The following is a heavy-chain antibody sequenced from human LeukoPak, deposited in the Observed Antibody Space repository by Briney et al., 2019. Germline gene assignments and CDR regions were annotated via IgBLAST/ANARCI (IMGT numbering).Heavy chain of an antibody. CDR3: ARDLEWEILAGNWFDP. J-gene: IGHJ5*02. CDR2: ISAYNGNT. V-gene: IGHV1-18*01. CDR1: GYTFTSYG. Sequence: ASVKVSCKASGYTFTSYGISWVRQAPGQGLERMGWISAYNGNTNYAQKLQGRVTMTTDTSTSTAYMELRSLRSDDTAVYYCARDLEWEILAGNWFDPWGQGTLVTVSS. D-gene: IGHD1-26*01.